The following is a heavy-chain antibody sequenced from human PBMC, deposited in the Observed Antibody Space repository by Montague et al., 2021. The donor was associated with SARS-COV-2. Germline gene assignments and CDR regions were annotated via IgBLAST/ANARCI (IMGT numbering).Heavy chain of an antibody. Sequence: TLSLTCSVSGDSISRAGYFWIWIRHHPTEGLEWIGYVYYTGSTDYNPSLKSRVSMSIDTSRNQFSLKMSSVTAADTAVYYCARDRYGHFDYWGQGTLVTVSS. D-gene: IGHD5-18*01. CDR1: GDSISRAGYF. CDR2: VYYTGST. V-gene: IGHV4-31*03. CDR3: ARDRYGHFDY. J-gene: IGHJ4*02.